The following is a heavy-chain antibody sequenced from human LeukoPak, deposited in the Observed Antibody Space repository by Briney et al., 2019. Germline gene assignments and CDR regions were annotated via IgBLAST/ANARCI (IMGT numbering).Heavy chain of an antibody. V-gene: IGHV3-23*01. CDR3: AKDRFGYSSGLFDY. CDR1: GFTFSSYG. Sequence: SGGSLRLSCAASGFTFSSYGMSWVRQAPGKGLEWVSAISGSGGSTYYADSVKGRFTISRDNSKNTLYLQMNSLRAEDTAVYYCAKDRFGYSSGLFDYWGQGTLVTVPS. CDR2: ISGSGGST. D-gene: IGHD6-19*01. J-gene: IGHJ4*02.